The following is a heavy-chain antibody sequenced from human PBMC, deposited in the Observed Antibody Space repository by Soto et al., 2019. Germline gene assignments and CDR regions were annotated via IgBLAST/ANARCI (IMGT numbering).Heavy chain of an antibody. V-gene: IGHV1-69*02. Sequence: SVKVSCKASGGTFSSYSISWVRQAPGQGLEWMGRIIPVLGVPHYAQKFQGRVTITADRSTSTAYMELSNLISEDTAVYYCARFVTKATVVPPDYYFDYWGQGTLVTVSS. CDR1: GGTFSSYS. J-gene: IGHJ4*02. D-gene: IGHD4-17*01. CDR2: IIPVLGVP. CDR3: ARFVTKATVVPPDYYFDY.